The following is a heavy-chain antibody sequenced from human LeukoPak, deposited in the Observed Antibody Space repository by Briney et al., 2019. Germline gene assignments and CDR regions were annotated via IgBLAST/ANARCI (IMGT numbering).Heavy chain of an antibody. J-gene: IGHJ5*02. CDR2: ISYDGSNK. CDR3: AKDRGPLVRGVLMYNWFDP. CDR1: GFTFSSYG. D-gene: IGHD3-10*01. V-gene: IGHV3-30*18. Sequence: GGSLRLSCAASGFTFSSYGMHWVRQAPGKGLEWVAVISYDGSNKYYADSVKGRFTISRDNSKNTLYLQMNSLRAEDTAVYYCAKDRGPLVRGVLMYNWFDPGAREPWSPSPQ.